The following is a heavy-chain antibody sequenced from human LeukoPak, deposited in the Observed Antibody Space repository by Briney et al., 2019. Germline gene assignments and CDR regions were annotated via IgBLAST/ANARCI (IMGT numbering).Heavy chain of an antibody. D-gene: IGHD3-22*01. Sequence: ASVKVSRKASGYTFTSYGISWVRQAPGQGLEWMGWISAYNGNTNYAQKLQGRVTMTTDTSTSTAYMELRSLRSDDTAVYYCARVSYYYYDSSGYYDYWGQGTLVTVSS. CDR1: GYTFTSYG. CDR3: ARVSYYYYDSSGYYDY. CDR2: ISAYNGNT. V-gene: IGHV1-18*01. J-gene: IGHJ4*02.